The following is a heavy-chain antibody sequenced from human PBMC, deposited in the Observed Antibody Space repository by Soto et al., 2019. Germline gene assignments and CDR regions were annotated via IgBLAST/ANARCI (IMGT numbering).Heavy chain of an antibody. Sequence: SETLSLTCTVSGGSISSYYWSWIRQPPGKGLEWIGYIYYSGSTNSNPSLKSRVTISVDTSKNQFSLKLSSVTAADTAVYYCASEVSGTRGLFDYWGQGTLVTVSS. CDR1: GGSISSYY. D-gene: IGHD1-1*01. V-gene: IGHV4-59*08. CDR3: ASEVSGTRGLFDY. CDR2: IYYSGST. J-gene: IGHJ4*02.